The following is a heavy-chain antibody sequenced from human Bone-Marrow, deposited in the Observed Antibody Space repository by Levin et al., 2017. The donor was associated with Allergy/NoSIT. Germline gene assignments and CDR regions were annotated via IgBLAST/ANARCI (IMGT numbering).Heavy chain of an antibody. Sequence: LGESLKISCKASGYTFTSYDINWVRQATGQGLEWMGWMNPNSGNTGYAQKFQGRVTMTRNTSISTAYMELSSLRSEDTAVYYCARGKIRIAARPRWFDPWGQGTLVTVSS. CDR2: MNPNSGNT. CDR3: ARGKIRIAARPRWFDP. J-gene: IGHJ5*02. V-gene: IGHV1-8*01. CDR1: GYTFTSYD. D-gene: IGHD6-6*01.